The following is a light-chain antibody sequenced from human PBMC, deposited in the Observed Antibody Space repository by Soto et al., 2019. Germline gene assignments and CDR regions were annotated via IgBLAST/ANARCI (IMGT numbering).Light chain of an antibody. CDR3: CSYAGGYTL. CDR1: SSDVGGYNY. CDR2: DVD. V-gene: IGLV2-11*01. J-gene: IGLJ2*01. Sequence: QSALTQPRSVSGSPGQSVTISCTGTSSDVGGYNYVSWYQQYPGKASKLMIYDVDKRPSGVPDRFSGSKSGNTASLTISGLQAEDEADYYCCSYAGGYTLFGGGTKVTVL.